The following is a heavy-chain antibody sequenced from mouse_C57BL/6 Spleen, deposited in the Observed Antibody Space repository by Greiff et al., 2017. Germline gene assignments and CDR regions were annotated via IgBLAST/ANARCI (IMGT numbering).Heavy chain of an antibody. J-gene: IGHJ1*03. D-gene: IGHD2-4*01. CDR1: GYSFTGYF. Sequence: EVQLQQSGPELVKPGDSVKISCKASGYSFTGYFMNWVMQSHGKSLEWIGRINPYNGDTFSNQKFKGKATLTVDKSSSTAHMELRSLTSEDSAVYYCARRGYDYDGAGYFDVWGTGTTVTVSS. CDR2: INPYNGDT. CDR3: ARRGYDYDGAGYFDV. V-gene: IGHV1-20*01.